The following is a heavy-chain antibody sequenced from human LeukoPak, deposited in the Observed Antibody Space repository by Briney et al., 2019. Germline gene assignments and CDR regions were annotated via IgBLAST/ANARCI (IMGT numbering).Heavy chain of an antibody. Sequence: ASVKLSCKASGYTFTSYYMHWVRQAPGQGLEGMGIINPSGGSATYAQKFQGRVTMTRDTSTSTVYMELSSLRSEDTAMYYCARHADYYGSWPYYMVVWGKGTTVTVSS. V-gene: IGHV1-46*01. D-gene: IGHD3-10*01. CDR2: INPSGGSA. CDR3: ARHADYYGSWPYYMVV. J-gene: IGHJ6*03. CDR1: GYTFTSYY.